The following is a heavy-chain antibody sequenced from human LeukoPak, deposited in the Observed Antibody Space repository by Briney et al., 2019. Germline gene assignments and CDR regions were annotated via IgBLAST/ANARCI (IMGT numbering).Heavy chain of an antibody. CDR3: TKDFRGSGYFFDY. D-gene: IGHD3-10*01. J-gene: IGHJ4*02. CDR2: ISYDGSNK. CDR1: GFTFSSYT. Sequence: GGSLRLSCAASGFTFSSYTLHWVRQAPGKGLEWVAVISYDGSNKYYAASVKGRFSISRDNSKNTLYLQMDSLRAEDTAIYYCTKDFRGSGYFFDYWGQGTPVTVSS. V-gene: IGHV3-30-3*01.